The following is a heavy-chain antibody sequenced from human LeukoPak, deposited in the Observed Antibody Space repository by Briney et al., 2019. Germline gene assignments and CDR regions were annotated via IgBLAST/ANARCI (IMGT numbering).Heavy chain of an antibody. Sequence: SEPVSLTCTVSGGSISGGTDYWAWIRQPPGKGLEWIGTISYSGSTYYSPALKRRVTISVGTSKSQFSLRLSSVTAADTAVYHCARLFSGRYGEYWGQRTLGSASS. CDR3: ARLFSGRYGEY. CDR1: GGSISGGTDY. V-gene: IGHV4-39*01. CDR2: ISYSGST. J-gene: IGHJ4*02. D-gene: IGHD3-10*01.